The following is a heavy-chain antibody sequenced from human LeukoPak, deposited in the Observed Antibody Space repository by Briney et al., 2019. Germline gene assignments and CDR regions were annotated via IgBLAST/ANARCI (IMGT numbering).Heavy chain of an antibody. D-gene: IGHD3-22*01. V-gene: IGHV3-23*01. J-gene: IGHJ4*02. CDR3: AKDQEGYYDSSGPDY. Sequence: PGGSLRFSCAASGFTFSSYAMSWVRQAPGKGLEWVSAISGSGGSTYYADSVKGRFTISRDNSKNTLYLQMNSLRAEDTAVYYCAKDQEGYYDSSGPDYWGQGTLVTVSS. CDR1: GFTFSSYA. CDR2: ISGSGGST.